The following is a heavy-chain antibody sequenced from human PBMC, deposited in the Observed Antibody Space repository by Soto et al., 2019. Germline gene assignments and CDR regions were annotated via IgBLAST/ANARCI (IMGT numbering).Heavy chain of an antibody. CDR1: GLTISNYP. Sequence: GGSLRLSCAASGLTISNYPMSWVRQAPGKGLDWVSGISGSGDRTYYADSAKGRFTISKDISRYALSLQLDSLGVEDTAVYFCVKYDGGYSCSSQTAYWGLGTLVIVAS. CDR3: VKYDGGYSCSSQTAY. J-gene: IGHJ4*02. CDR2: ISGSGDRT. D-gene: IGHD6-6*01. V-gene: IGHV3-23*01.